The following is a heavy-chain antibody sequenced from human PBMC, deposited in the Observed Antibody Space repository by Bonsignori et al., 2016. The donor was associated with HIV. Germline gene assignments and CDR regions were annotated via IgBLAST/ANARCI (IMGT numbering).Heavy chain of an antibody. Sequence: VRQMPGKGLEWMGIIYPGDSDTRYSPSFQGQVTISADKSISTAYLQWSSLKASDTAMYYCARVEMATIFIDYWGQGTLVTVSS. V-gene: IGHV5-51*01. J-gene: IGHJ4*02. CDR3: ARVEMATIFIDY. D-gene: IGHD5-24*01. CDR2: IYPGDSDT.